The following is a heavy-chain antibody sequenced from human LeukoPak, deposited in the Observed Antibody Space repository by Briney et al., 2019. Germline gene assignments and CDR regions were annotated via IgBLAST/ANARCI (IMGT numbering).Heavy chain of an antibody. CDR3: AKHRGIYDSSGFYHDY. V-gene: IGHV3-30*02. CDR2: IRYDGSNK. D-gene: IGHD3-22*01. Sequence: PGESLRLSCAASGFTFSSYWMNWVRQAPGKGLEWVAFIRYDGSNKYYADSVKGRFTISRDNSKNTLYLQMNSLRPEDTAVYYCAKHRGIYDSSGFYHDYWGQGTLVTVSS. CDR1: GFTFSSYW. J-gene: IGHJ4*02.